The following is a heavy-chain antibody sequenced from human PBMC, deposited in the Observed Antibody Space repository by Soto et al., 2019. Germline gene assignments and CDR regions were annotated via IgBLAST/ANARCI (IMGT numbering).Heavy chain of an antibody. CDR3: ARDRSSSSL. CDR1: GYTFTSYG. V-gene: IGHV1-18*04. Sequence: QVQLVQSGAEVKKPGASVKVSCKASGYTFTSYGISWVRQAPGQGLEWMGWITANNGNTDYAQKLQGRVTVTTDTSMSTAYMELRSLTSDDTAVYYCARDRSSSSLWGQGTLVTVSS. CDR2: ITANNGNT. J-gene: IGHJ4*02. D-gene: IGHD6-13*01.